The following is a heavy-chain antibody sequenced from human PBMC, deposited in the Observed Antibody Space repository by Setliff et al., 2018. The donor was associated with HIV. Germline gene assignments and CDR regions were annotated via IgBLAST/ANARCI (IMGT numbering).Heavy chain of an antibody. V-gene: IGHV1-24*01. CDR2: FDPEDGER. CDR1: GYTLAALS. CDR3: ATNYFDTSGWSAVDY. J-gene: IGHJ4*02. Sequence: VKVSCKVFGYTLAALSIHWVRQASGKGREWMGGFDPEDGERINAEKFQGRVTMTADTSTDTAYMALSSLRSDDTAVYYCATNYFDTSGWSAVDYWGQGSLVTVSS. D-gene: IGHD3-22*01.